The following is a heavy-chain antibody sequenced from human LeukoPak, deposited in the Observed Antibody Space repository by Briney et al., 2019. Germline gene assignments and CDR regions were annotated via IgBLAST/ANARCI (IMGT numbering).Heavy chain of an antibody. V-gene: IGHV3-11*01. Sequence: GGSLRLSCAASGFTFRDYYTSCIRQAPGKGLEGVSYISSSGSTIYYADSVKDRFASSRDNAKNSLYLQMTSLRAEDTAVYYCARETGGWFDPWGQGTLVTVSS. CDR3: ARETGGWFDP. J-gene: IGHJ5*02. D-gene: IGHD2-15*01. CDR1: GFTFRDYY. CDR2: ISSSGSTI.